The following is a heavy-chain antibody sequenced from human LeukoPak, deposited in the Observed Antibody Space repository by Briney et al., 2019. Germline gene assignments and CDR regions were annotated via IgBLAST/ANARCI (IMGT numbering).Heavy chain of an antibody. Sequence: GGSLRLSCAASGFTFSSYAMHWVRQAPGKGLEWVAVISYDGSNKYYADSVKGRFTISRDNSKNTLYLQMNSLRAEDTAVDYCARDLYYYGSGSYYPPGYWGQGTLVTVSS. CDR2: ISYDGSNK. V-gene: IGHV3-30*01. CDR1: GFTFSSYA. J-gene: IGHJ4*02. D-gene: IGHD3-10*01. CDR3: ARDLYYYGSGSYYPPGY.